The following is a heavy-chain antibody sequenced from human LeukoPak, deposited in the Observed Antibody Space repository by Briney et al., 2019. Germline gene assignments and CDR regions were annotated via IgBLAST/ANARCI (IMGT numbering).Heavy chain of an antibody. CDR3: ARHVYCSGTSCYYYYHMDV. CDR1: GGSTSSSSYY. CDR2: IYYSGST. V-gene: IGHV4-39*01. Sequence: SETLSLTCTVSGGSTSSSSYYWGWIRQPPGKGLEWIGSIYYSGSTYYNPSLKSRVTISVDTSKNQFSLKLSSVTAADTAVYYCARHVYCSGTSCYYYYHMDVWGKGTTVTVSS. D-gene: IGHD2-2*01. J-gene: IGHJ6*03.